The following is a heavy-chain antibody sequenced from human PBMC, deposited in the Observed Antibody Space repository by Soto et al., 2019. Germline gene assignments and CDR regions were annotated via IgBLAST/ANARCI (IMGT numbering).Heavy chain of an antibody. V-gene: IGHV3-21*04. CDR2: ISSSSGYI. CDR3: AKDDFLDYFDY. D-gene: IGHD2-21*02. Sequence: PGGSLRLSCAASGFTFSSYSMNWVRQAPGKGLEWVSSISSSSGYIYYADSVKGRFTISRDNSKNTLYLQMNSLRAEDTAVYYCAKDDFLDYFDYWGQGTLVTVSS. CDR1: GFTFSSYS. J-gene: IGHJ4*02.